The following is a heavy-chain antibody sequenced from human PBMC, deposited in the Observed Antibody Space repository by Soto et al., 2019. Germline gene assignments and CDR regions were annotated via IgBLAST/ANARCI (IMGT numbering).Heavy chain of an antibody. CDR1: GGSISSSSYY. CDR3: ARLIRGMDV. V-gene: IGHV4-39*01. J-gene: IGHJ6*02. D-gene: IGHD3-10*01. CDR2: IYYSGST. Sequence: SETLSLTCSVSGGSISSSSYYWGWSRQPPEKGLEWIGCIYYSGSTYYNPSLKSRVTISADTSKNQFSLKLSSVTAADTAVYYCARLIRGMDVWGRGTTVTVSS.